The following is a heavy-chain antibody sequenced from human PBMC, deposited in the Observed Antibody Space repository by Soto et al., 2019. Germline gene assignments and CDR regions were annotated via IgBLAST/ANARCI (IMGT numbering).Heavy chain of an antibody. CDR2: IYYSGST. J-gene: IGHJ4*02. CDR1: GGSISSSSYY. V-gene: IGHV4-39*01. CDR3: AIHIKGSGSFYLNVVDF. Sequence: SETLSLTCTVSGGSISSSSYYWGWIRQPPGKGLEWIGSIYYSGSTYYNPSLKSRVTISVDTSKNQFSLKLSSVTAADTAVYYCAIHIKGSGSFYLNVVDFWGRGTLVTVSS. D-gene: IGHD3-10*01.